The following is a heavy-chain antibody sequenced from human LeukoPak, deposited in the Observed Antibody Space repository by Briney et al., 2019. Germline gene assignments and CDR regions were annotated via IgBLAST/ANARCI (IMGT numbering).Heavy chain of an antibody. V-gene: IGHV4-39*07. CDR2: IHSSGNI. CDR3: ARGRYNSKTDFDY. Sequence: SEPLSLTCTVSGASISSSDYYWGWMRQPPGKGLEWIGMIHSSGNIYYNPSLKSRVTISLDTSNNQFSLRLFSVSAADTAVYYCARGRYNSKTDFDYWGQGTLVTVSS. D-gene: IGHD3-16*02. J-gene: IGHJ4*02. CDR1: GASISSSDYY.